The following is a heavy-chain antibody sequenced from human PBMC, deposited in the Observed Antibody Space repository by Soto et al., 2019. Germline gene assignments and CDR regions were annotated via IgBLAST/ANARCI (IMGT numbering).Heavy chain of an antibody. J-gene: IGHJ5*02. Sequence: QVTLKESGPVLVKPTETLTLTCTVSGFSLSNTRIGVSWIRQPPGKALEWLAHIFSNDEKSYSTSLKSRLTISKDTSKSQVLLSMTNMDPVDTATYYCTRIEKGSATYTWGQGTLVTVSS. CDR2: IFSNDEK. CDR1: GFSLSNTRIG. D-gene: IGHD3-10*01. CDR3: TRIEKGSATYT. V-gene: IGHV2-26*01.